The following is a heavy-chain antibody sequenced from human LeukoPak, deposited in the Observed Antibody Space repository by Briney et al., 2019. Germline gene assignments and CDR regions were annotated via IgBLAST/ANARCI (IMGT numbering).Heavy chain of an antibody. V-gene: IGHV3-48*04. CDR2: ISSSSSTI. D-gene: IGHD3-3*01. CDR1: GFTFSSYS. CDR3: ARGVNYDFWSGSSSYPDY. J-gene: IGHJ4*02. Sequence: GGSLRLSCAASGFTFSSYSMNWVRQAPGKGLEWVSYISSSSSTIYYADSVKGRFTISRDNAKNSLYLQMNSLRAEDTAVYYCARGVNYDFWSGSSSYPDYWGQGTLVTVSS.